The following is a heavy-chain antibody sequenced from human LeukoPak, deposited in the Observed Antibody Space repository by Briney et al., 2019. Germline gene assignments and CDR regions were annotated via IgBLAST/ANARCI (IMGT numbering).Heavy chain of an antibody. J-gene: IGHJ4*02. Sequence: SETLSLTCAVYGGSFSGYYWSWIRQPPGKGLESIGEINHSGSTNYNPSLKSRVTISVATSKNQFSLKVSSVTAADTAVYYCARGYYDSSGQYYRGIFDYWGQGTLVTVSS. D-gene: IGHD3-22*01. CDR2: INHSGST. V-gene: IGHV4-34*01. CDR3: ARGYYDSSGQYYRGIFDY. CDR1: GGSFSGYY.